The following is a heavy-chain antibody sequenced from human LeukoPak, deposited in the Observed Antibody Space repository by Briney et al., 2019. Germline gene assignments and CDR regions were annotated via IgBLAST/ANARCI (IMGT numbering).Heavy chain of an antibody. CDR1: GGSISSGSYY. D-gene: IGHD5-24*01. CDR3: ARDTVEMAKMGAEYFQH. J-gene: IGHJ1*01. Sequence: PSETLSLTCTVSGGSISSGSYYWSWIRQPAGKGLEWIGRIYTSGSTNYNPSLKSRVTISVDTSKNQFSLKLSSVTAADTAGHYYARDTVEMAKMGAEYFQHWGQGTLVTVSS. V-gene: IGHV4-61*02. CDR2: IYTSGST.